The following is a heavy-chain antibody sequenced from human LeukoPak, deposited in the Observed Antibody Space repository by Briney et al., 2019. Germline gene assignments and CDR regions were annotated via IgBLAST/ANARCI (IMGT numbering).Heavy chain of an antibody. D-gene: IGHD1-26*01. CDR1: NGSISHYH. CDR2: ILTSGTT. J-gene: IGHJ4*02. V-gene: IGHV4-4*09. Sequence: SETLSLTCTVSNGSISHYHWSWVRQPPGKGLKWIGYILTSGTTNYNPSLKSRLTISVDTSKNQFTLKLSSVTAADTAVYYCARLRVSGSYLYYFDYWGQGTLVSVSS. CDR3: ARLRVSGSYLYYFDY.